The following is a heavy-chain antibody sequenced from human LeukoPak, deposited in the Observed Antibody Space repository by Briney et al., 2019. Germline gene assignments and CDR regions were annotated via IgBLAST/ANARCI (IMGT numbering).Heavy chain of an antibody. CDR1: GFTFDDYA. CDR3: ARHLNYYLDY. V-gene: IGHV3-9*01. Sequence: GGSLRLSCAASGFTFDDYAMHWVRQAPGKGLEWVSGISWNSGTIGYADSVKGRFTISRDNAKNTLYLQMNSLRAEDTAVYYCARHLNYYLDYWGQGTLVTASS. D-gene: IGHD3-10*01. J-gene: IGHJ4*02. CDR2: ISWNSGTI.